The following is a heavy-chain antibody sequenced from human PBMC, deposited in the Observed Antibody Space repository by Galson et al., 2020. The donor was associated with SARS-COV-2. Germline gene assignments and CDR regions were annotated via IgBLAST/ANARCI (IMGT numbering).Heavy chain of an antibody. V-gene: IGHV3-74*01. D-gene: IGHD4-17*01. CDR1: GFTFGAYW. CDR2: INKEGSRT. J-gene: IGHJ4*02. CDR3: ARVRGSSRDGDYDY. Sequence: GGSLRLSCAASGFTFGAYWMHWVRQVPGKGLVWVSGINKEGSRTRYAGSVEGRFTISRDNAKNTLWLQMNSLGGEDTAVYYCARVRGSSRDGDYDYWGQGTLVTVSS.